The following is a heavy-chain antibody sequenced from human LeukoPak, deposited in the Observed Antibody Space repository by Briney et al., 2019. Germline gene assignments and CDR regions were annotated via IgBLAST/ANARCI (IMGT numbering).Heavy chain of an antibody. CDR3: AKSDPAADRGDYFDY. D-gene: IGHD6-13*01. CDR2: ISGSGGST. Sequence: GGSLRLSCAASGFTFSSYAMSWVRQAPGKGLEWVSAISGSGGSTYYADSVKGRFTISRDNSKNTLDLQMNSLRAEDTAVYYCAKSDPAADRGDYFDYWGQGTLVTGSS. CDR1: GFTFSSYA. J-gene: IGHJ4*02. V-gene: IGHV3-23*01.